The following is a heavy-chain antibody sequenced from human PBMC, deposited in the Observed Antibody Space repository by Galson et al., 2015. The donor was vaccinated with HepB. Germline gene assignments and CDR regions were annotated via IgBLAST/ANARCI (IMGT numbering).Heavy chain of an antibody. V-gene: IGHV3-66*01. Sequence: SLRLSCAASGFTVSSNYMSWLRQAPGKGLEWVSVIYSGGSTYYADSVKGRFTIYRDKSKNTLYLQMNSLRAEDTAVYYCARAILSLRIAVAGPVYGMDVWGQGTTVTVSS. CDR1: GFTVSSNY. J-gene: IGHJ6*02. D-gene: IGHD6-19*01. CDR3: ARAILSLRIAVAGPVYGMDV. CDR2: IYSGGST.